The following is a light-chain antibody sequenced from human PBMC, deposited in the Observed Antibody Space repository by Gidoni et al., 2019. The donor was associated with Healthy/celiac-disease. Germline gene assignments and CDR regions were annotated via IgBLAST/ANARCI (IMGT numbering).Light chain of an antibody. V-gene: IGLV3-1*01. CDR3: QAWDSIAVVV. CDR1: KVVDKY. CDR2: QDT. Sequence: SYELTQPPSVSVSPGQTASITCSGDKVVDKYAWYQQKPGQSPVLVIYQDTKRPSGIPERFSGSTSGNTATLTISGTQAMDEADYYCQAWDSIAVVVFGGATKLTVL. J-gene: IGLJ2*01.